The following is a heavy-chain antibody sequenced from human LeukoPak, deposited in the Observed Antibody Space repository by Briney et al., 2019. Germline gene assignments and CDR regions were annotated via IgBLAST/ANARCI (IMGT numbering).Heavy chain of an antibody. V-gene: IGHV3-7*01. CDR2: MNQDGSEN. J-gene: IGHJ4*02. CDR3: AREYDGCNSYWLDY. CDR1: GFMFSSYW. D-gene: IGHD2-15*01. Sequence: GGSLRLSCAASGFMFSSYWMTWVRQAPGKGLEWVANMNQDGSENYYVDSVKGRFTISRDNAKNSLYLQMNSLRVEDTAVYYCAREYDGCNSYWLDYWGQGTLVTVSS.